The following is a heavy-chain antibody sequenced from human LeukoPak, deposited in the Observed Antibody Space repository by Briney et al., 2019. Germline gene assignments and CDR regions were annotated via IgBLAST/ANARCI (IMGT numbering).Heavy chain of an antibody. CDR2: IYSGGDT. J-gene: IGHJ4*02. D-gene: IGHD3-22*01. V-gene: IGHV3-66*04. CDR1: GFTVSSNY. CDR3: ASQYYYDNSGYSV. Sequence: GGSLRLSCAASGFTVSSNYMSWVRQAPGKGLEWGSIIYSGGDTYYADSVKGRFTISRDNSKNTLYLQMNSLRAEDTAVYYCASQYYYDNSGYSVWGQGTLVTVSS.